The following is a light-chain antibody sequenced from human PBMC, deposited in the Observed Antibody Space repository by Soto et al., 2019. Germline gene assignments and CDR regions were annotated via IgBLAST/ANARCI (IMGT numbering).Light chain of an antibody. CDR1: QSVSSSY. CDR2: GTS. J-gene: IGKJ1*01. CDR3: QQYGTSRT. Sequence: EIVLTQSPDPLSLAPGERATLSCRASQSVSSSYLAWYQQKPGQAPRFLIYGTSSRATGIPDRFTGSGSGTDFTLTISRLEPEDFAVYYCQQYGTSRTFGQVTKVDIK. V-gene: IGKV3-20*01.